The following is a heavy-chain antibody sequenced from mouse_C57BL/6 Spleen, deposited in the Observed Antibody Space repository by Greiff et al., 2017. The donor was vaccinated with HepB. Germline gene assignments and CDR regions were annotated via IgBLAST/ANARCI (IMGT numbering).Heavy chain of an antibody. D-gene: IGHD2-5*01. V-gene: IGHV7-3*01. Sequence: EVMLVESGGGLVQPGGSLSLSCAASGFTFTDYYMSWVRQPPGKALEWLGFIRNKANGYTTEYSAYVKGRFTISRDNSQSILYLQMNALRAEDSATYYCARYESNYGYFDYWGQGTTLTVSS. J-gene: IGHJ2*01. CDR1: GFTFTDYY. CDR3: ARYESNYGYFDY. CDR2: IRNKANGYTT.